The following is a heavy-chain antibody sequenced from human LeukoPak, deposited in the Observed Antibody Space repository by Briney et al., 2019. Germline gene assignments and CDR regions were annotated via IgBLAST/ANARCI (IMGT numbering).Heavy chain of an antibody. D-gene: IGHD5-12*01. J-gene: IGHJ3*02. V-gene: IGHV3-9*03. CDR2: ISWNSGSI. CDR3: AKDINWDIVATMGAFDI. CDR1: GFTFRSHA. Sequence: GGSLRLSCAATGFTFRSHAMIWVRQAPGKGLEWVSGISWNSGSIGYADSVKGRFTISRDNAKNSLYLQMNSLRAEDMALYYCAKDINWDIVATMGAFDIWGQGTMVTVSS.